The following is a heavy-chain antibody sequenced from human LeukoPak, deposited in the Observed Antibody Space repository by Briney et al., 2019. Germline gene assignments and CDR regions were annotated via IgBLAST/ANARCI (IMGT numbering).Heavy chain of an antibody. CDR2: ISSSSYI. CDR3: AKDRHRSGSSPVGYFDY. CDR1: GFTFSSYS. J-gene: IGHJ4*02. V-gene: IGHV3-21*01. D-gene: IGHD1-26*01. Sequence: GGSLRLSCAASGFTFSSYSMNWVRQAPGKGLEWVSSISSSSYIYYAGSVKGRFTISRDNAKNSLYLQMNSLRAEDTAVYYCAKDRHRSGSSPVGYFDYWGQGTLVTVSS.